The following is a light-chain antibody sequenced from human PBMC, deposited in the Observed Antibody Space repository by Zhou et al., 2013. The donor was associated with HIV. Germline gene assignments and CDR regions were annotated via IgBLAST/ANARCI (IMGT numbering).Light chain of an antibody. Sequence: DIVMTQSPLSLPVTPGEPASISCRSSQSLLHSNGYNYLDWYLQKPGQSPQLLIYLGSNRASGVPDRFSGSGTGTDFTLKISRVEAEDVGVYYCMQATQHRTLGQGTKVEIK. CDR1: QSLLHSNGYNY. J-gene: IGKJ1*01. V-gene: IGKV2-28*01. CDR2: LGS. CDR3: MQATQHRT.